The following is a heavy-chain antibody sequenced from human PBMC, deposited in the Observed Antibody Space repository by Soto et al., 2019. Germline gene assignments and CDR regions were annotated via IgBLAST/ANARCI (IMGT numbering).Heavy chain of an antibody. D-gene: IGHD3-22*01. Sequence: GGSLRLSCAASGFTFSSYAMSWVRQAPGKGLEWVSSISGSGGRTYFADSVKGRFTISRDNSKNTLFLQMNSLRAEDTAVYYCAKDYYDSSGPPGASDIWGQGTMVTVSS. V-gene: IGHV3-23*01. CDR1: GFTFSSYA. J-gene: IGHJ3*02. CDR2: ISGSGGRT. CDR3: AKDYYDSSGPPGASDI.